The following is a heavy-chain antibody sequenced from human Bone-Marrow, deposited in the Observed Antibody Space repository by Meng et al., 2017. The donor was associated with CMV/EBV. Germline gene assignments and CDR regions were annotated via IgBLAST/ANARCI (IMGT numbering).Heavy chain of an antibody. J-gene: IGHJ6*02. CDR3: ARDYNGMDV. Sequence: GGSLRLSCAASGFTFSTYGMHWVRQAPGKGLEWVAVIWYDGSNKYYGDSVKGRSTISRGNSKNTLYLQMNSLRAEDTAVYYCARDYNGMDVWGQGTTVTVSS. V-gene: IGHV3-33*01. CDR2: IWYDGSNK. CDR1: GFTFSTYG.